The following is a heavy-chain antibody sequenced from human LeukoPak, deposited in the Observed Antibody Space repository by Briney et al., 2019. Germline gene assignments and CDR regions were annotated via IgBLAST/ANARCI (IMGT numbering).Heavy chain of an antibody. D-gene: IGHD3-10*01. V-gene: IGHV4-59*08. CDR1: GGSISSYY. Sequence: SETLSLTCTVSGGSISSYYWSWIRQPPGKGLEWIGYIYYSGSTNYNPSLKSRVTISVDTSKNQFSLKLSSVTAADTAVYYCARHGGGAVYYGSGSYYDAFDIWGQGTMVTVSS. J-gene: IGHJ3*02. CDR2: IYYSGST. CDR3: ARHGGGAVYYGSGSYYDAFDI.